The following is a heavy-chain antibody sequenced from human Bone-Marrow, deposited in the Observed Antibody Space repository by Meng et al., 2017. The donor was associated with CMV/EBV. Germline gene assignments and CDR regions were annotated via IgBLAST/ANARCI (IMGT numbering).Heavy chain of an antibody. J-gene: IGHJ4*02. CDR3: ARVHIHDSSGSFFDY. D-gene: IGHD3-22*01. CDR2: INHSGST. Sequence: SETLSLTCTVSGGSISSYYWSWIRQPPGKGLEWIGEINHSGSTNYNPSLKSRVTISVDTSKNQFSLKLSSVAAADTAVYYCARVHIHDSSGSFFDYWGQGILVTVSS. V-gene: IGHV4-34*01. CDR1: GGSISSYY.